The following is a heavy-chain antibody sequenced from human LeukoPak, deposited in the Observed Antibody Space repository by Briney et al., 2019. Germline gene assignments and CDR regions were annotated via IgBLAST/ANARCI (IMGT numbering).Heavy chain of an antibody. CDR1: SDSISPNY. CDR3: ARLLDSDNSGAPDTFDM. CDR2: VYYTGRT. J-gene: IGHJ3*02. Sequence: SETLSLTCSVFSDSISPNYWTWIRQSPGKGLEWIGYVYYTGRTKYNPSLQSRLTISLDTSNNHFSLQLSSATTADTAVYYCARLLDSDNSGAPDTFDMWGQGTMVTVSS. V-gene: IGHV4-59*01. D-gene: IGHD3-22*01.